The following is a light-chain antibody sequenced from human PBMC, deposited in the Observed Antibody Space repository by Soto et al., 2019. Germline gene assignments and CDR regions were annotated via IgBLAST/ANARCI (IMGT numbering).Light chain of an antibody. CDR2: DDT. Sequence: SYDLTQAPSMSVAPGQTARITCGGNNIGSKSVHWYQQRPGQAPVVVIYDDTDRPSGIPERFSGSNSGNTATLTISGVEAGDEADYYCQVRETNTDHLVFGGGTKLTVL. V-gene: IGLV3-21*02. CDR3: QVRETNTDHLV. CDR1: NIGSKS. J-gene: IGLJ3*02.